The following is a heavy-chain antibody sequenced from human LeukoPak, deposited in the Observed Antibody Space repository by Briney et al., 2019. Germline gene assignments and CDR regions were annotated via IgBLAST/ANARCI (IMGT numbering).Heavy chain of an antibody. D-gene: IGHD1-14*01. V-gene: IGHV4-61*02. CDR1: GGSISSGSYY. Sequence: SETLSLTCTVSGGSISSGSYYWSWIRQPAGKGLEWIGRIYTSGSTNYNPSLKSRVTISVDTSKSQFSLKVTSVTAADTAVYYCAKATGRTGFDHWGQGTLVTVSS. CDR3: AKATGRTGFDH. J-gene: IGHJ4*02. CDR2: IYTSGST.